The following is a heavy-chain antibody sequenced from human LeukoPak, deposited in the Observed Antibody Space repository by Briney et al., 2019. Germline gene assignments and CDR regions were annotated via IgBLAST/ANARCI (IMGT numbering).Heavy chain of an antibody. D-gene: IGHD6-13*01. V-gene: IGHV1-2*02. J-gene: IGHJ3*02. CDR1: VYTFTGYY. CDR3: ARGMYSSSWYPHDAFDI. Sequence: ASVKVSCKASVYTFTGYYMHWVRQAPGQGLEWMGWINPNSGGTNYAQKFQGRVTMTRDTSISTAYMELSRLRSDDTAVYYCARGMYSSSWYPHDAFDIWGQGTMVTVSS. CDR2: INPNSGGT.